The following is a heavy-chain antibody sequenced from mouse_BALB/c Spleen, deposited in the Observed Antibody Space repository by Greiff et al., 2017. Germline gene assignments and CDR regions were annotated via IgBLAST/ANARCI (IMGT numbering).Heavy chain of an antibody. CDR1: GYSITSGYY. D-gene: IGHD1-2*01. Sequence: VQLKESGPGLVKPSQSLSLTCSVTGYSITSGYYWNWIRQFPGNKLEWMGYISYDGSNNYNPSLKNRISITRDTSKNQFFLKLNSVTTEDTATYYCARDLITTATFDDWGQGTTLTVSS. CDR3: ARDLITTATFDD. V-gene: IGHV3-6*02. J-gene: IGHJ2*01. CDR2: ISYDGSN.